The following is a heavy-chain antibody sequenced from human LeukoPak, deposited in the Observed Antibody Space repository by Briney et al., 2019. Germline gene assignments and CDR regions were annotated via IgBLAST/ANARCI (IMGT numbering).Heavy chain of an antibody. CDR1: GFTFSSYA. CDR3: AKKWCSSTICSTWDYFDY. Sequence: QPGGSLRLSCAASGFTFSSYAMTWVRQAPGQGLEWVSTISGSGGGTYYADSVKGRFIISRDNSKNTLYLQMNSLRAEDTAVYYCAKKWCSSTICSTWDYFDYWGQGPLVTVSS. CDR2: ISGSGGGT. J-gene: IGHJ4*02. V-gene: IGHV3-23*01. D-gene: IGHD2-2*01.